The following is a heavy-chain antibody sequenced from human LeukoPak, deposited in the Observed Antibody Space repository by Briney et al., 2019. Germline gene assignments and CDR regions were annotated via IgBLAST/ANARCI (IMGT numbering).Heavy chain of an antibody. V-gene: IGHV6-1*01. D-gene: IGHD3-22*01. J-gene: IGHJ3*02. Sequence: SQTLSLTCAISGDSVSSNSAAWNWIRQSPSRGLEWLGRTYYRSKWYNDYAVSVKSRITINPDTSKNQFSLQLNSVTPEDTAVYYCARGGITMIVVVTYHDAFDIWGQGTMVTVSS. CDR3: ARGGITMIVVVTYHDAFDI. CDR1: GDSVSSNSAA. CDR2: TYYRSKWYN.